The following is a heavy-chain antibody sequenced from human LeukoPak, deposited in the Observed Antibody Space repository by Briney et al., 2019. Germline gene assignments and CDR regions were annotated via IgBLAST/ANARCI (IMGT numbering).Heavy chain of an antibody. V-gene: IGHV3-21*01. D-gene: IGHD3-22*01. Sequence: GGSLRLSCGASGFTFRSYTMNWVRQAPGKGLEWVSSISSSSRYIYYADSVKGRFTISRDNAKNSLYLQMNSLRAEDTAVYYCARGRGYYDSSGYYYEMYYFDYWGQGTLVTVSS. CDR3: ARGRGYYDSSGYYYEMYYFDY. J-gene: IGHJ4*02. CDR2: ISSSSRYI. CDR1: GFTFRSYT.